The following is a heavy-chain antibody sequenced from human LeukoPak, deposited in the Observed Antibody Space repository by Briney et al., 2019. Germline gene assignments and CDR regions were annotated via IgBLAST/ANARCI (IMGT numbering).Heavy chain of an antibody. D-gene: IGHD2-15*01. J-gene: IGHJ5*02. CDR3: ARTSDGSWFDP. CDR2: INWNGGNT. Sequence: GGSLRLSCAASRFTFDDYGMSWARQGPGKGLEWVSGINWNGGNTGYADSVKGRFTIFRDNAKNSLYLEMDSLRVEDTALYYCARTSDGSWFDPWGQGTLVTVSS. V-gene: IGHV3-20*04. CDR1: RFTFDDYG.